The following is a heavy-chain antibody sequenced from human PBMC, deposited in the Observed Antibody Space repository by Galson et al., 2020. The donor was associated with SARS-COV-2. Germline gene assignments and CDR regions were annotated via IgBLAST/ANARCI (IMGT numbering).Heavy chain of an antibody. CDR3: ARFVRTDYYAFDL. Sequence: GESLKISCKGSGYSFTNYWIGWVRQIPGKGLEWIAIIYRGDSDTRYSPSFQGQVTISADKSISTAYLQWSSLKASDTALYYCARFVRTDYYAFDLWGQGTMVTVSS. D-gene: IGHD3-9*01. CDR2: IYRGDSDT. CDR1: GYSFTNYW. V-gene: IGHV5-51*01. J-gene: IGHJ3*01.